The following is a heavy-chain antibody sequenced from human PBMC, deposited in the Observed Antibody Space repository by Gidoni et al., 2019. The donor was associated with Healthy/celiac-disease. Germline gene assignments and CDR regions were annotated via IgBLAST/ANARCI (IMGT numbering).Heavy chain of an antibody. CDR1: GGSISSYY. V-gene: IGHV4-59*01. J-gene: IGHJ4*02. CDR2: IYYSGST. D-gene: IGHD5-18*01. Sequence: QVQLQESGPGLVKPSETLSLTCTVSGGSISSYYWSWIRQPPGKGLEWIGYIYYSGSTNYNPSRKSRVTISVDTSKNQFSLKLSSVTAADTAVYYCARLDTAMVRMYYFDYWGQGTLVTVSS. CDR3: ARLDTAMVRMYYFDY.